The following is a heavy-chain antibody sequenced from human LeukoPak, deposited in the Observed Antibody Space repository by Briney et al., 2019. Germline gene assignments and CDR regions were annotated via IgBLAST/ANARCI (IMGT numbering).Heavy chain of an antibody. CDR1: GGTFSSYA. D-gene: IGHD3-22*01. CDR2: IIPIFGTA. V-gene: IGHV1-69*05. Sequence: GSSVKVSCKASGGTFSSYAISWVRQAPGQGLEWMGGIIPIFGTANYARKFQGRVTITTDESTSTAYMELSSLRSEDTAVYYCARTAYYYDSSGYSDYWGQGTLVTVSS. J-gene: IGHJ4*02. CDR3: ARTAYYYDSSGYSDY.